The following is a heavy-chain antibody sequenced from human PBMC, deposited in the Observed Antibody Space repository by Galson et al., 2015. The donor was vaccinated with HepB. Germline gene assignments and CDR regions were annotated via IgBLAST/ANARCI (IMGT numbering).Heavy chain of an antibody. CDR1: GYTFTGYY. D-gene: IGHD6-19*01. V-gene: IGHV1-2*02. Sequence: SVKVSCKASGYTFTGYYMHWVRQAPGQGLEWMGWINPNSGGTNYAQKFQGRATMTRDTSISTAYMELSRLRSDDTAVYYCARGSSSGWYDELDYWGQGTLVTVSS. CDR2: INPNSGGT. J-gene: IGHJ4*02. CDR3: ARGSSSGWYDELDY.